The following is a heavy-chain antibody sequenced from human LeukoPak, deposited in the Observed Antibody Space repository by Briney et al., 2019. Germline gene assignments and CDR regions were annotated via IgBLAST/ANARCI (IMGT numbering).Heavy chain of an antibody. J-gene: IGHJ4*02. CDR1: GGSISSSSYY. D-gene: IGHD3-3*01. V-gene: IGHV4-39*01. Sequence: SETLSLTCTVSGGSISSSSYYWGWIRQPPGKGLEWIGSIYYSGSTYYNPSLKSRVTIPVDTSKNQFSLKLSSVTAADTAVYYCARHADKIYDFWSGYARPFDYWGQGTLVTVSS. CDR3: ARHADKIYDFWSGYARPFDY. CDR2: IYYSGST.